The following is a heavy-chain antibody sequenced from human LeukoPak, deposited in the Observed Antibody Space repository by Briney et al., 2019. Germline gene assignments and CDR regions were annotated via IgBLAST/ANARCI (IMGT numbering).Heavy chain of an antibody. D-gene: IGHD4-11*01. J-gene: IGHJ6*03. CDR3: ARERGNYDGYYNYYMDV. CDR2: IKQDGSDK. V-gene: IGHV3-7*01. CDR1: GFTFSNYW. Sequence: GGSLRLSCAASGFTFSNYWMNWVRQAPGKGLEWVANIKQDGSDKYYVDSVKGRFTISRDNAKNSLYLQMNSLRAEDTAVYYCARERGNYDGYYNYYMDVWGKGTTVTVSS.